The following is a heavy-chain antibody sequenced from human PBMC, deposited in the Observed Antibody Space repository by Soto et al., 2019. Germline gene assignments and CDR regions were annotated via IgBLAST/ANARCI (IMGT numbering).Heavy chain of an antibody. CDR2: IVVGSGNT. J-gene: IGHJ3*02. CDR3: AAMATISSGAFDI. V-gene: IGHV1-58*01. CDR1: GFTITSSA. Sequence: PVKLSCKASGFTITSSAVQWVRQARGQRLEWIGWIVVGSGNTNYAQKFQERVTITRDMSTSTAYMELSSLRSEDTAVYYCAAMATISSGAFDIWGQGTMVTVSS.